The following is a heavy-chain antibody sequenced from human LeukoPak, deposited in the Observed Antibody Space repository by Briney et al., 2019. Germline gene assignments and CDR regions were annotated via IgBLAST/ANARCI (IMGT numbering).Heavy chain of an antibody. CDR1: GFIFSSYS. D-gene: IGHD6-13*01. CDR2: ISGSSSNI. V-gene: IGHV3-21*04. Sequence: PGGSLRLSCAASGFIFSSYSMNWVRQAPGKGLEWVSLISGSSSNIYYADSVKGRFTISRDNAKNSLYLQMNSLRAEDTAVYYCANLAAELGWGQGTLVTVSS. J-gene: IGHJ4*02. CDR3: ANLAAELG.